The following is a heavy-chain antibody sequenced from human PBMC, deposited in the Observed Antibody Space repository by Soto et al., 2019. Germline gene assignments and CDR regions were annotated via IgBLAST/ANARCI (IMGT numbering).Heavy chain of an antibody. J-gene: IGHJ4*02. D-gene: IGHD2-2*01. CDR3: ARDGVTSEWRQVPTYFDY. Sequence: EVQLVESGGGLVQPGGSLRLSCAASGFTFSSYWMHWVRQAPGKGLVWVSRINSDGSSTSYADSVKGRFTISRDNAKNTLYLQMNSLRAEDTAVYYCARDGVTSEWRQVPTYFDYWGQGTLVTVSS. CDR2: INSDGSST. V-gene: IGHV3-74*01. CDR1: GFTFSSYW.